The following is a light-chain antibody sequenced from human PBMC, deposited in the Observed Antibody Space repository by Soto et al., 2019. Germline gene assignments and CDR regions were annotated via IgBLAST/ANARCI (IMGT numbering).Light chain of an antibody. J-gene: IGKJ1*01. CDR2: AAS. CDR3: QQYGSSPGWT. V-gene: IGKV1-39*01. CDR1: QSIDNY. Sequence: DIQMTQAPSSLSASVGDRVTVTCRSSQSIDNYLNWYQQKPGKAPKLLMFAASTLQSGVPSRFSGSGSETEFTLTISSLQPADFAVYYCQQYGSSPGWTFGQGTKVDIK.